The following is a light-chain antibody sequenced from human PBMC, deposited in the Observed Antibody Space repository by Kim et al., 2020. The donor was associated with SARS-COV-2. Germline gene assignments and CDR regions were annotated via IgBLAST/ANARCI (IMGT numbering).Light chain of an antibody. CDR1: QSISNY. Sequence: LSPGERAPHSGRDGQSISNYLAWYQQKPGQAPRLLICDTSNRATGSPARFSGSGSGTDFSLTISSLEPEDFAVYYCQQRSDWPPTFGQGTRLEIK. J-gene: IGKJ5*01. CDR2: DTS. V-gene: IGKV3-11*01. CDR3: QQRSDWPPT.